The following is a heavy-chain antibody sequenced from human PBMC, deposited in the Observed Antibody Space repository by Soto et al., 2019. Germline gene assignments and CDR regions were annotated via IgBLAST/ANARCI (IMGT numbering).Heavy chain of an antibody. Sequence: GESLKISCXGSGYSFTSXXXGXXRQMPGKGLEWMGXIXXGDSETRYRPSFQGQVTISADKSISTAYLQWSSLKASDTAMYYCAAGITMVRGVIITPRFDAFDIWGQGTMVTVSS. CDR2: IXXGDSET. V-gene: IGHV5-51*01. D-gene: IGHD3-10*01. J-gene: IGHJ3*02. CDR3: AAGITMVRGVIITPRFDAFDI. CDR1: GYSFTSXX.